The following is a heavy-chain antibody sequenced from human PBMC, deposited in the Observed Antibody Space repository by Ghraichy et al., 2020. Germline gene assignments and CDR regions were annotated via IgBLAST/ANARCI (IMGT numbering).Heavy chain of an antibody. CDR1: GGSISSSSYY. CDR3: ARLSPVGAPNYYFDY. CDR2: IYYSGST. V-gene: IGHV4-39*01. D-gene: IGHD1-26*01. J-gene: IGHJ4*02. Sequence: ESLNISCTVSGGSISSSSYYWGWIRQPPGKGLEWIGSIYYSGSTYYNPSLKSRVTISVDTSKNQFSLKLSSVTAADTAVYYCARLSPVGAPNYYFDYWGQGTLVTVSS.